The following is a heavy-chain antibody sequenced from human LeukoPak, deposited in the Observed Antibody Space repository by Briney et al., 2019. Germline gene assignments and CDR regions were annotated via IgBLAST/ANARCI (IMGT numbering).Heavy chain of an antibody. CDR1: GFTFSSYW. CDR2: IKQDGSEK. Sequence: GGSLRLSCAASGFTFSSYWMSWVRQAPGKGLEWVANIKQDGSEKYYVDSVKGRFTISRDNAKNSLYLQMNSLRAEDTAVYYCAREGARQQLFAPYYYYYMDVWGKGTTVTVSS. CDR3: AREGARQQLFAPYYYYYMDV. D-gene: IGHD6-13*01. V-gene: IGHV3-7*01. J-gene: IGHJ6*03.